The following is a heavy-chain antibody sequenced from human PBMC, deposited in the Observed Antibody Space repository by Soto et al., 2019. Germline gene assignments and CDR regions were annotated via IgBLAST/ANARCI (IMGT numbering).Heavy chain of an antibody. D-gene: IGHD6-6*01. J-gene: IGHJ6*03. CDR2: ISSSGSTI. Sequence: GGSLRLSCAAAGFNFIDYYRSWIRQDPGKGLEWVSYISSSGSTIYYADSVKGRFTISRDNAKNSLYLQMNSLRAEDTAVYYCARDRAAARPSYYYYMDVWGKGTTVTVSS. V-gene: IGHV3-11*01. CDR1: GFNFIDYY. CDR3: ARDRAAARPSYYYYMDV.